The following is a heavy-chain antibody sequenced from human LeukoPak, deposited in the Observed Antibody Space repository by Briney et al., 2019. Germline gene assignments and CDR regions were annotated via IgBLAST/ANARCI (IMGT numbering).Heavy chain of an antibody. D-gene: IGHD3-10*01. Sequence: PPETLSLTCTVSGGSISSSSYYWGWIRQPPGKGLEWIGSIYYSGSTYYNPSLKSRVTISVDTSKNQFSLKLSSVTAADTAVYYCARPSSWFGELFGYWGQGTLVTVSS. V-gene: IGHV4-39*01. CDR1: GGSISSSSYY. J-gene: IGHJ4*02. CDR2: IYYSGST. CDR3: ARPSSWFGELFGY.